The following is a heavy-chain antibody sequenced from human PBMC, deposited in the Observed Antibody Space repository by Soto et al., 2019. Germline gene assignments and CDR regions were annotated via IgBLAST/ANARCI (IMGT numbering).Heavy chain of an antibody. CDR2: ISGSGGST. D-gene: IGHD6-13*01. V-gene: IGHV3-23*01. CDR3: ARVISDYDSNWAFDH. Sequence: GGSLRLSCAASGFTFSSYAMSWVRQAPGKGLEWVSAISGSGGSTYYIRSLKSRLTISKDTSKNQVVLQLTNVDPVDTGTYFCARVISDYDSNWAFDHWGKGTLVTVSS. J-gene: IGHJ4*02. CDR1: GFTFSSYA.